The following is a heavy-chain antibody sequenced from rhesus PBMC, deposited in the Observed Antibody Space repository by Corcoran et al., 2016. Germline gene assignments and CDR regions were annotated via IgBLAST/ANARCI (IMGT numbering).Heavy chain of an antibody. J-gene: IGHJ4*01. D-gene: IGHD6-19*01. CDR2: IYGSGVTT. Sequence: QVQLQESGPGLVKPSETLSLTCAVSGGSISSNYWSWIRQAPGQGLAWIGRIYGSGVTTDKNPCVKCRITNSTDTSKNQFSRKLRAVTAADTAVSYCAREGGANSGRSGGFDYWGQGVLVTVSS. CDR3: AREGGANSGRSGGFDY. V-gene: IGHV4-160*01. CDR1: GGSISSNY.